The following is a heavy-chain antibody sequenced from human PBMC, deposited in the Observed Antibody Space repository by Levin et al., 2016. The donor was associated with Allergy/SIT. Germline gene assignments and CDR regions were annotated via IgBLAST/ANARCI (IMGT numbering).Heavy chain of an antibody. J-gene: IGHJ4*02. CDR2: IYYSGST. D-gene: IGHD2-15*01. Sequence: SETLSLTCTVSGGSISSGSYYWSWIRQHPGKGLEWIGYIYYSGSTYYNPSLKSRVTISVDTSKNQFSLKLSSVTAADTAVYYCAREGRRRSVVVVAATEPYFDYWGQGTLVTVSS. CDR1: GGSISSGSYY. V-gene: IGHV4-31*03. CDR3: AREGRRRSVVVVAATEPYFDY.